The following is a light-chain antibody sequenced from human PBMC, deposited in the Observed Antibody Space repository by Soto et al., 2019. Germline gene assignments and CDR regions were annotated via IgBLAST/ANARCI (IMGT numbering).Light chain of an antibody. CDR2: GAF. CDR1: QSVSYN. V-gene: IGKV3-15*01. CDR3: QQYKNWPPLT. Sequence: EIVMTQSPATLSVSPGETATLSCRASQSVSYNLAWYQQKPGQGPRLLIYGAFTRATGIPARFSGSGSGTDFTLTISSLQSEEFAVYYCQQYKNWPPLTFGGGSKEEIK. J-gene: IGKJ4*01.